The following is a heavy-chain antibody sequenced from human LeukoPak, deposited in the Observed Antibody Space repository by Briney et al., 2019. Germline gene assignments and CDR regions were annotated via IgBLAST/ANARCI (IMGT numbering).Heavy chain of an antibody. V-gene: IGHV1-2*02. J-gene: IGHJ6*02. Sequence: ASVKVSCKASGYTFTGYYMHWVRQAPGRGLEWVGWINPNSGATNYAQKFQGRVTMTRDTSISTAYMELSRLRSDDTAVYYCARVRSHYDILTGYYEVDGMDVWGQGTTVTVSS. CDR1: GYTFTGYY. D-gene: IGHD3-9*01. CDR2: INPNSGAT. CDR3: ARVRSHYDILTGYYEVDGMDV.